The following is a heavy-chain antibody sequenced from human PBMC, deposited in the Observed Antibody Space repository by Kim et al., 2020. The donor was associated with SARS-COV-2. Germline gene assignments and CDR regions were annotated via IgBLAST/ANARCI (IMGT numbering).Heavy chain of an antibody. V-gene: IGHV3-49*03. J-gene: IGHJ5*02. CDR2: IRSKAYGGTT. CDR1: GFTFGDYA. CDR3: TTAQEELLWFGEPGHNWFDP. D-gene: IGHD3-10*01. Sequence: GGSLRLSCTASGFTFGDYAMSWFRQAPGKGLEWVGFIRSKAYGGTTEYAASVKGRFTISRDDSKSIAYLQMNSLKTEDTAVYYCTTAQEELLWFGEPGHNWFDPWGQGTLVTVSS.